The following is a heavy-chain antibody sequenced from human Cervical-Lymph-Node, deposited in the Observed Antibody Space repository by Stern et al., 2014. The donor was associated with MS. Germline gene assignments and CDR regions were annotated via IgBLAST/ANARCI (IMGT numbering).Heavy chain of an antibody. CDR3: ARHTGDYAFDY. CDR1: GYNFPVYW. Sequence: EDQLVESGAEVKKPGESLKISCQVSGYNFPVYWIGWVRQTPGKGLGWVGIIYPPDSETRYNPSFQGQVSMSVDKSVSTAYLQWSSLQTSDTALYFCARHTGDYAFDYWGQGTLVIVSS. CDR2: IYPPDSET. J-gene: IGHJ4*02. V-gene: IGHV5-51*01. D-gene: IGHD4-17*01.